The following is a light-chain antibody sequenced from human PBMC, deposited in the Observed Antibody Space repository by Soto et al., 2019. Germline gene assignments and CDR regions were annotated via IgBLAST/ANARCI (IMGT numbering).Light chain of an antibody. CDR1: QDIRGD. CDR3: QQFNTYPIT. J-gene: IGKJ5*01. CDR2: DVS. V-gene: IGKV1-13*02. Sequence: AIQLTQSPSSLAASVGDRVTITCRASQDIRGDLAWYQQKPGKPPKILIFDVSSLQSGVPSRFSGSGSGTDFTLTISSLQPEDFATYYCQQFNTYPITFGQGTRLEIK.